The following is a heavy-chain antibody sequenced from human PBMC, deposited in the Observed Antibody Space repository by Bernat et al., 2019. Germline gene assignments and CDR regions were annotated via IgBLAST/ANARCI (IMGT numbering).Heavy chain of an antibody. CDR1: GFTFSSYG. CDR2: ISYDGSNK. V-gene: IGHV3-30*18. D-gene: IGHD2-8*02. Sequence: QVQLVESGGGVVQPGRSLRLSCAASGFTFSSYGMHWVRQAPGKGLEWVAVISYDGSNKYYADSVKGRFTISRDNSKNTLYLQMNSLRAEDTAVYYCAKDGTAYCTGGDCNWVDPWGQGTLVTVSS. CDR3: AKDGTAYCTGGDCNWVDP. J-gene: IGHJ5*02.